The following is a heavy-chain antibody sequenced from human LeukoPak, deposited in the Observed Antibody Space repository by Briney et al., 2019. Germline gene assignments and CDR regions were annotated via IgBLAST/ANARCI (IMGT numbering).Heavy chain of an antibody. Sequence: GESLEVSRQASGYSLKNLCIGRVRQVPGKGLEWNGILYPGDSAISYSPSFQGQVSRSGDRPLSTAYLQWSSLKASDTAMYYCARGGYSQMSDGYDICGQGTMVTVSS. CDR1: GYSLKNLC. J-gene: IGHJ3*02. V-gene: IGHV5-51*04. D-gene: IGHD5-24*01. CDR2: LYPGDSAI. CDR3: ARGGYSQMSDGYDI.